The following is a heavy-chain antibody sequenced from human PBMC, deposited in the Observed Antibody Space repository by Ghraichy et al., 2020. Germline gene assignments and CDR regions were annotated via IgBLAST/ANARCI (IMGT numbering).Heavy chain of an antibody. J-gene: IGHJ5*02. CDR2: VYSSGTT. V-gene: IGHV4-39*01. Sequence: SETLSLTCSVSGGSVRSPDYYWAWIRQSPGKGLELIVSVYSSGTTHYNPSLKSRVSMFVDTSSNQFSLDLITMTAADTAVYFCARRFAYSGSCDPWGPGTLVVFSS. CDR1: GGSVRSPDYY. CDR3: ARRFAYSGSCDP. D-gene: IGHD1-26*01.